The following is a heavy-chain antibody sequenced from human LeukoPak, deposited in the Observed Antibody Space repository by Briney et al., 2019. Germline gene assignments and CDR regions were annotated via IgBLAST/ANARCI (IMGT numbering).Heavy chain of an antibody. Sequence: PGGSLRLSCAASGFTFSDYYMSWIRQAPGKGLEWLSYISGSGTTIYHADSVKGRFTIARDNAKNSLYLQMNSLRAEDTAVYYCASAGGRRVDYWGQGTLVTVSS. D-gene: IGHD1-26*01. CDR2: ISGSGTTI. V-gene: IGHV3-11*01. J-gene: IGHJ4*02. CDR3: ASAGGRRVDY. CDR1: GFTFSDYY.